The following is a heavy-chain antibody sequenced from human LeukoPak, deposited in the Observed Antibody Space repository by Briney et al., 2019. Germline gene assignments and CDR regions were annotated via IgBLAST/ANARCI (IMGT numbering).Heavy chain of an antibody. CDR1: GGSISSSSYY. J-gene: IGHJ5*02. CDR3: ARDHMVRGVIPGNWFDP. D-gene: IGHD3-10*01. Sequence: SETLSLTCTVSGGSISSSSYYWGWIRQPPGKGLEWIGSIYYSGSTYYNPSLKSRVTISVDTSKNQFSLQLSSVTAADTAVYYCARDHMVRGVIPGNWFDPWGQGTLVTVSS. CDR2: IYYSGST. V-gene: IGHV4-39*07.